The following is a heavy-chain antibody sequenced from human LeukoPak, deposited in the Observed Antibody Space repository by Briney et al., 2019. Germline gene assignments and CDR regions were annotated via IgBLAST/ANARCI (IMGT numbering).Heavy chain of an antibody. D-gene: IGHD6-25*01. Sequence: ASVKVSCKASGYTFTGYYMHWVRQAPGQGLEWMGWINPNSGGTNYAQKFQGRVTMTRDTSISTAYMELSRLRSDDTAVYYCARDTSTGSIAAAVDYWGQGTLVTASS. V-gene: IGHV1-2*02. J-gene: IGHJ4*02. CDR3: ARDTSTGSIAAAVDY. CDR2: INPNSGGT. CDR1: GYTFTGYY.